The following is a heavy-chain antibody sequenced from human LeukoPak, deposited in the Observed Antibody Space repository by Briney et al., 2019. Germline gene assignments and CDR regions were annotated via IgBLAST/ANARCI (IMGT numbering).Heavy chain of an antibody. J-gene: IGHJ1*01. D-gene: IGHD6-6*01. Sequence: GGSLRLSCAVSGFTFSSYEMNWVRQAPGKGLEWVSYISRSGSTTYYADSVKGRFTISRDNAKNSLYLQMNSLRAEDTAVYYCATYSSSSLGRYLQHWGQGTLVTVSS. CDR2: ISRSGSTT. V-gene: IGHV3-48*03. CDR1: GFTFSSYE. CDR3: ATYSSSSLGRYLQH.